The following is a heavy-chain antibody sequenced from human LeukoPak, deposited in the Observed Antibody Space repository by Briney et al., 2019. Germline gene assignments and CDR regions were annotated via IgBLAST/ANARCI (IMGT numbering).Heavy chain of an antibody. V-gene: IGHV3-23*01. D-gene: IGHD3-9*01. J-gene: IGHJ4*02. CDR2: ISGSGSDT. CDR3: AKALTGWGAYDY. Sequence: GGSLRLSCAGSGFTFSGYAMSWVRQAPGKGLDLVSAISGSGSDTFYADSVKGRFTISRDNSKNTLSVQMNSLRAEDTAVYYCAKALTGWGAYDYWGQGALVTVSS. CDR1: GFTFSGYA.